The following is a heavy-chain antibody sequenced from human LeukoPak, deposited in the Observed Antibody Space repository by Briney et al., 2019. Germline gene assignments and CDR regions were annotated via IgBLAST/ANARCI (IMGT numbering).Heavy chain of an antibody. V-gene: IGHV4-59*01. D-gene: IGHD3-22*01. Sequence: SETLSLTCTVSGGSISSYYWSWIRQPPGKGLEWIGYIYYSGSTNYNPSLKSRVTISVDTSKNQFSLKLSSVTAADTAVYYCARAYYDSSGYYLDYWGQGTLVTVPS. CDR3: ARAYYDSSGYYLDY. CDR1: GGSISSYY. J-gene: IGHJ4*02. CDR2: IYYSGST.